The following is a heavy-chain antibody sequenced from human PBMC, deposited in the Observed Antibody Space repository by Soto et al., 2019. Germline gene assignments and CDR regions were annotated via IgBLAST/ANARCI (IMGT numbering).Heavy chain of an antibody. CDR1: CGSIISYY. CDR3: ARDPRGYSYGYHWFDP. Sequence: PVTLSLTCTVSCGSIISYYRSWIRQPPGKGLEWIGYIYYGGSTNHNPSLKSRVTISVDTSKNQFSLKLSSVTAADTAVYYCARDPRGYSYGYHWFDPWGQGTLVTVSS. J-gene: IGHJ5*02. CDR2: IYYGGST. D-gene: IGHD5-18*01. V-gene: IGHV4-59*01.